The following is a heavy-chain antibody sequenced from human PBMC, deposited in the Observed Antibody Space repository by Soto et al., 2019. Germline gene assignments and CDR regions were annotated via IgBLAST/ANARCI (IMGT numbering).Heavy chain of an antibody. J-gene: IGHJ5*02. D-gene: IGHD3-10*01. Sequence: SETLSLTCTVSGGSISSYYWSWIRQPPGKGLEWIGYIYYSGSTNYNPSLKSQVTISVDTSKNQFSLKLSSVTAADTAVYYCARGGVTMVRGISHNWFDPWGQGTLVTVSS. CDR1: GGSISSYY. CDR3: ARGGVTMVRGISHNWFDP. CDR2: IYYSGST. V-gene: IGHV4-59*01.